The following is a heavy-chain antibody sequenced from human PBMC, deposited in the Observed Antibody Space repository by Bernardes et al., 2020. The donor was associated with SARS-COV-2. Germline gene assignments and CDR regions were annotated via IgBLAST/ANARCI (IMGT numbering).Heavy chain of an antibody. J-gene: IGHJ4*02. CDR2: INQDGSHI. CDR1: GFSFRNSW. CDR3: ARADQGRGNELCDSDS. V-gene: IGHV3-7*01. Sequence: GGSLRLSCGASGFSFRNSWMSWVRQPPGKGLEWVAKINQDGSHISYVDSVEGRFTISRDNAKNSLSLQINSLRAEDTAVYYCARADQGRGNELCDSDSWGQGTLVTVSS. D-gene: IGHD1-1*01.